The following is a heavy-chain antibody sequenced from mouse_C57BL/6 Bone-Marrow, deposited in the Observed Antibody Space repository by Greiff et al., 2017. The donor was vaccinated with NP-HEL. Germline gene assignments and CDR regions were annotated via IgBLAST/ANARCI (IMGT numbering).Heavy chain of an antibody. J-gene: IGHJ1*03. CDR2: IYPRSGNT. Sequence: QVQLQQSGAELARPGASVKLSCKASGYTFTSYGISWVKQRTGQGLEWIGEIYPRSGNTYYNEKFKGKATLTADKSSSTAYMELRSLTSEDSAVYFCARPYYGSSSRYFDVWGTGTTVTVSS. V-gene: IGHV1-81*01. D-gene: IGHD1-1*01. CDR3: ARPYYGSSSRYFDV. CDR1: GYTFTSYG.